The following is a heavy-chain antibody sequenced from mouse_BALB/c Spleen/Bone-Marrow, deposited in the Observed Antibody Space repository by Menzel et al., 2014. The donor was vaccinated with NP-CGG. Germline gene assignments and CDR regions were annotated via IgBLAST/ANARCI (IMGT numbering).Heavy chain of an antibody. J-gene: IGHJ2*01. CDR3: ARSGTVVGTYYFDY. V-gene: IGHV1-37*01. CDR1: GYSFTGYT. Sequence: EVKLQESGPELVKPGASMKISCKASGYSFTGYTMNWVKQIHGKNLEWIGLINPYNDNTNYNQKFKGKATLIVDKSSSTAYMELLSLTSEDSAVYYCARSGTVVGTYYFDYWGQGTTLTVSS. CDR2: INPYNDNT. D-gene: IGHD1-1*01.